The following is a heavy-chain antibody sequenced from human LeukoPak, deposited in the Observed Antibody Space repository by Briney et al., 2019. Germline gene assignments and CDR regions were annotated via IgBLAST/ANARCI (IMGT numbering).Heavy chain of an antibody. Sequence: GGSLRLSCAASGLTFSSYSMNWVRQAPGKGLEWVSYISSSSSTIYYADSVKGRFTISRDNAKNSLYLQMNSLRAEDTAVYYCARGLRYTAYYDFWSGYYTFDYWGQGTLVTVSS. J-gene: IGHJ4*02. V-gene: IGHV3-48*04. CDR1: GLTFSSYS. CDR3: ARGLRYTAYYDFWSGYYTFDY. CDR2: ISSSSSTI. D-gene: IGHD3-3*01.